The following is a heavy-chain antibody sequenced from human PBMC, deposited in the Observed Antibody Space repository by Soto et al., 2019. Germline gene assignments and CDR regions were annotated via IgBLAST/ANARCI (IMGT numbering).Heavy chain of an antibody. V-gene: IGHV3-30-3*01. J-gene: IGHJ6*02. CDR1: GFTFSSYA. Sequence: PGGSLRLSCAASGFTFSSYAMHWVRQAPGKGLEWVAVISYDGSNKYYADSVKGRFTISRDNSKNTLYLQMNSLRAEDTAVYYCAREPTTVTTFFTDYGMDVWGQGTTVTVSS. CDR3: AREPTTVTTFFTDYGMDV. D-gene: IGHD4-17*01. CDR2: ISYDGSNK.